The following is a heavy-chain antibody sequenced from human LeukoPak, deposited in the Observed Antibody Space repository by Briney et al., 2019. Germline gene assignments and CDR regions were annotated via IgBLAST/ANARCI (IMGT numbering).Heavy chain of an antibody. J-gene: IGHJ4*02. CDR2: ISGRGDTI. V-gene: IGHV3-23*01. CDR1: GFTFSSYA. D-gene: IGHD5-24*01. CDR3: AKATMATTYFGY. Sequence: PGGSLRLSCAASGFTFSSYAMSWVRQAPGKGLEWVSAISGRGDTIFYADSLKGRFTVSRDNSKNTLYLQMNSLRAEDTAVYYCAKATMATTYFGYWGQGTLVTVSS.